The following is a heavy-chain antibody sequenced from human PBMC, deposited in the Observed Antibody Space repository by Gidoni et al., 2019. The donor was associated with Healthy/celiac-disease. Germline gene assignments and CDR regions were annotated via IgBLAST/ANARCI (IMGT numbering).Heavy chain of an antibody. CDR1: GFTFSSYS. D-gene: IGHD6-13*01. CDR2: ISSSSSYI. J-gene: IGHJ4*02. Sequence: EVQLVESGGGLVKPGGSLRLSCAASGFTFSSYSMNWVRPAPGKGLECVSSISSSSSYIYYADSVKGRFTISRDNAKNSLYLQMNSLRAEDTAVYYCARAGAAADYYYFDYWGQGTLVTVSS. V-gene: IGHV3-21*01. CDR3: ARAGAAADYYYFDY.